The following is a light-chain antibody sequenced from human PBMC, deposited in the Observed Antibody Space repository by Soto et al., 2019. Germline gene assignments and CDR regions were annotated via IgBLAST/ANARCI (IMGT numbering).Light chain of an antibody. Sequence: QSALTQPASVSGSLGQSITISCTGSSSDIGTYNYVSWYQHHPCKAPKLVIYGVTNRASGVSARFACSKSVNTASLTISGLQAEDEADYYCCSYTTISAYVLGSGTNVSVL. CDR3: CSYTTISAYV. V-gene: IGLV2-14*01. CDR1: SSDIGTYNY. J-gene: IGLJ1*01. CDR2: GVT.